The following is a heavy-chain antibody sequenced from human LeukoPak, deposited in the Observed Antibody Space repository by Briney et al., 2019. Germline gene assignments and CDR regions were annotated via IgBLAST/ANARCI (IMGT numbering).Heavy chain of an antibody. V-gene: IGHV3-23*01. Sequence: QPGGSLRLSCAASGFTFSSYAMSWVRQAPGKGLEWVSAISGSGGSTYYADSVKGRFTISRDNSKNTLYLQMNGLRAEDTAVYYCAKDRLAYGGNSNWFDPWGQGTLVTVSS. J-gene: IGHJ5*02. D-gene: IGHD4-23*01. CDR1: GFTFSSYA. CDR2: ISGSGGST. CDR3: AKDRLAYGGNSNWFDP.